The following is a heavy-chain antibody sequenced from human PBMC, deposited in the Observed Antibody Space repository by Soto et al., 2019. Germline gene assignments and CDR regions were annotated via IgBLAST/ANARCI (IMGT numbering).Heavy chain of an antibody. CDR3: APHVSCSGGSCQYDAFAI. CDR1: GLTVCRHA. D-gene: IGHD2-15*01. J-gene: IGHJ3*02. Sequence: GGALTLSCEGSGLTVCRHAWTWNRQAPGKGPEWVSTVTADGGTYYADSVKGRFAMSRDTSENTLYLQMNSLGAEDTAAYYCAPHVSCSGGSCQYDAFAIRGQGTMVTVSS. V-gene: IGHV3-23*01. CDR2: VTADGGT.